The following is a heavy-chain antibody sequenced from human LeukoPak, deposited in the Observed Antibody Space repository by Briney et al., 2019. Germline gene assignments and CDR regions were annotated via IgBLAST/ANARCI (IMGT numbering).Heavy chain of an antibody. CDR2: INHSGST. Sequence: PSETLSLTCAVNGGSFSGYYWSWIRQPPGKGLEWIGEINHSGSTNYNPSLKSRVTISVDTSKNQFSLKLSSVTAADTAVYYCARGFGYSSSPFGYWGQGTLVTVSS. V-gene: IGHV4-34*01. D-gene: IGHD6-19*01. CDR3: ARGFGYSSSPFGY. CDR1: GGSFSGYY. J-gene: IGHJ4*02.